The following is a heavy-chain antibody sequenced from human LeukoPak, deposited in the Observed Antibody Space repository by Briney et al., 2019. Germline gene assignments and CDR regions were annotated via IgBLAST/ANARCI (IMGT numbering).Heavy chain of an antibody. Sequence: PSETLSLTCTVSGVSINNYYWSWIRQPPGKGLEWIGYMYYAGSTESNPSLKSRVTISGDMSKNQFSLKLSFVTTADTAVYYCARGIRYDILTGSYRYYYMDVWGKGTTVTISS. D-gene: IGHD3-9*01. J-gene: IGHJ6*03. CDR1: GVSINNYY. CDR3: ARGIRYDILTGSYRYYYMDV. CDR2: MYYAGST. V-gene: IGHV4-59*01.